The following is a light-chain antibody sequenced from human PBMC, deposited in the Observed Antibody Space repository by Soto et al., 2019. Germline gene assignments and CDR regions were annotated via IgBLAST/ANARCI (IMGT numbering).Light chain of an antibody. CDR3: CFYTDSYTRV. CDR1: SSDVGGYKY. J-gene: IGLJ3*02. V-gene: IGLV2-11*01. CDR2: DVS. Sequence: QSVLTQPRSVSGSPGQSVTISCTGTSSDVGGYKYVSWYQQHPGKAPKRMIYDVSKRPSGVPDRFSGSKSGNTASLTISGLQGEDEADYYCCFYTDSYTRVFGGGTQLTVL.